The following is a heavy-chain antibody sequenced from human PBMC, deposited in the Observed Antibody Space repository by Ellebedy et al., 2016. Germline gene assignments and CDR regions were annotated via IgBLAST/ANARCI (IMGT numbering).Heavy chain of an antibody. CDR3: VTYDYGDYSFDY. J-gene: IGHJ4*02. Sequence: GESLKISXAASGFTFSTYSMSWVRQAPGKGLEWVSSITYSNVDGYYADSVKGRFTISRDNAKNSLYLQMNSLRAEDTAVYYCVTYDYGDYSFDYWGQGTLVTVSS. D-gene: IGHD4-17*01. V-gene: IGHV3-21*01. CDR2: ITYSNVDG. CDR1: GFTFSTYS.